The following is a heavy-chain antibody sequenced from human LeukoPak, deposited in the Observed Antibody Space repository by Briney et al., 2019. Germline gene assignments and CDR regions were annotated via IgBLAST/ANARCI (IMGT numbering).Heavy chain of an antibody. Sequence: GGSLRLSCAASGFTFSSYSMNWVRQAPGKELEWVSSISSSSSYIYYADSVKGRFTISRDNAKNSLYLQMNSLRAEDTAVYYCARGGGLYYYYMDVWGKGTTVTVSS. D-gene: IGHD3-10*01. CDR2: ISSSSSYI. CDR3: ARGGGLYYYYMDV. CDR1: GFTFSSYS. V-gene: IGHV3-21*01. J-gene: IGHJ6*03.